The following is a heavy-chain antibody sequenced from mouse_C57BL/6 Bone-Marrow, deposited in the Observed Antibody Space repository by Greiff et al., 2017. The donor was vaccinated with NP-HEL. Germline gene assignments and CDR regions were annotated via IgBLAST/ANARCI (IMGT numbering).Heavy chain of an antibody. CDR3: VIYYDYAYAMDY. D-gene: IGHD2-4*01. V-gene: IGHV1-81*01. CDR1: GYTFTSYG. Sequence: VKLQESGAELARPGASVKLSCKASGYTFTSYGISWVKQRTGQGLEWIGEIYPRSGNTYYNEKFKGKATLTADKSSSTAYMELRSLTSEDSAVYFCVIYYDYAYAMDYWGQGTSVTVSS. J-gene: IGHJ4*01. CDR2: IYPRSGNT.